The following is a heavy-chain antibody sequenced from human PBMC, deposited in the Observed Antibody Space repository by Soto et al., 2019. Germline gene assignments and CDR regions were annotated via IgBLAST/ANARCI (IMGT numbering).Heavy chain of an antibody. D-gene: IGHD6-19*01. J-gene: IGHJ4*02. CDR3: ARTVAGYFDY. CDR2: ISTYNGNT. CDR1: GYTFTSSG. Sequence: ASVKVSCKASGYTFTSSGISWVRQAPGQGPEWMGWISTYNGNTNYAQNLQGRVTMTTDTSTSTAYMELRGLRSDETAVYYCARTVAGYFDYWGQGTLVTVSS. V-gene: IGHV1-18*01.